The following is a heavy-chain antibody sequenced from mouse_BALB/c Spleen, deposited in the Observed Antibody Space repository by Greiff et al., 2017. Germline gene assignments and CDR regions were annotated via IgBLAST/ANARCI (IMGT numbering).Heavy chain of an antibody. CDR1: GFTFSSYA. CDR3: ARGGRYDDYAMDY. V-gene: IGHV5-6-5*01. Sequence: EVQRVESGGGLVKPGGSLKLSCAASGFTFSSYAMSWVRQTPEKRLEWVASISSGGSTYYPDSVKGRFTISRDNARNILYLQMSSLRSEDTAMYYCARGGRYDDYAMDYWGQGTSVTVSS. CDR2: ISSGGST. D-gene: IGHD2-14*01. J-gene: IGHJ4*01.